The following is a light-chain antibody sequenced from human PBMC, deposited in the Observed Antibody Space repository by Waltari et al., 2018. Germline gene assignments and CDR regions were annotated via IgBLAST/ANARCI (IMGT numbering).Light chain of an antibody. CDR3: QQYGSSPWT. CDR1: QSVSSSY. J-gene: IGKJ1*01. V-gene: IGKV3-20*01. CDR2: GAS. Sequence: EIVLTQSPGTLSLSPGERATLPCRASQSVSSSYLAWYQQKPGQAPRVLIHGASNRATGIPDRFSGSGSGTDFTLTISRLEPEDVAVYYGQQYGSSPWTFGQGTKVEIK.